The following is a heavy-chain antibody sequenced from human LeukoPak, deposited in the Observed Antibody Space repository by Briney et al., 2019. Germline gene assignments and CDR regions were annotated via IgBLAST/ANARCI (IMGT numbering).Heavy chain of an antibody. CDR1: GYTFTSYG. D-gene: IGHD6-6*01. CDR2: INPSGGST. V-gene: IGHV1-46*01. Sequence: ASVKVSCKASGYTFTSYGVSWVRQAPGQGLEWMGIINPSGGSTSYAQKFQGRVTMTRDMSTSTVYMELSSLRSEDTAVYYCARGEQLALDDYWGQGTLVTVSS. CDR3: ARGEQLALDDY. J-gene: IGHJ4*02.